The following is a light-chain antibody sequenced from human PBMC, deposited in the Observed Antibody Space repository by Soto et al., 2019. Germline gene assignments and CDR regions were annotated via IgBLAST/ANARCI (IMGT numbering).Light chain of an antibody. CDR3: QVWDGSSDQQV. V-gene: IGLV3-21*04. J-gene: IGLJ3*02. CDR1: NIGSES. Sequence: SYELTQPPSDSVAPGQTARITCGGNNIGSESVHWYQQKPGQAPVLVISYDSDRPSGIPERFSGSNSGNTATLIISRVEAGDEADYYCQVWDGSSDQQVFGGGTKLTVL. CDR2: YDS.